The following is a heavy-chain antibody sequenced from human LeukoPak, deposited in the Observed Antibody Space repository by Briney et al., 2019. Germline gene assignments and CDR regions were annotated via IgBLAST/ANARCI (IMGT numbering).Heavy chain of an antibody. CDR3: ARAQAVAGTGGFDP. J-gene: IGHJ5*02. CDR1: GFTFNNYW. V-gene: IGHV3-74*01. D-gene: IGHD6-19*01. CDR2: VNSDGSST. Sequence: GGSLRLSCAASGFTFNNYWMHWVRQAPGKGLVWVSRVNSDGSSTSYADSVKGRFTISRDNAKNTVYLQMKSLRDDDTAVYYCARAQAVAGTGGFDPWGQGTLVTVSS.